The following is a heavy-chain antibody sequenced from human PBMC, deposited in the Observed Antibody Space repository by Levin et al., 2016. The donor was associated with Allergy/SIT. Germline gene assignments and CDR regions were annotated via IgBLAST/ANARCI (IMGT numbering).Heavy chain of an antibody. D-gene: IGHD4-23*01. Sequence: GGSLRLSCAASGFTFSSYSMNWVRQAPGKGLEWVSSISSSSSYIYYADSVKGRFTISRDNAKNSLYLQMNSLRAEDTAVYYCARDLEVYGHDYGGNSHDYWGQGTLVTVSS. CDR1: GFTFSSYS. CDR2: ISSSSSYI. J-gene: IGHJ4*02. CDR3: ARDLEVYGHDYGGNSHDY. V-gene: IGHV3-21*01.